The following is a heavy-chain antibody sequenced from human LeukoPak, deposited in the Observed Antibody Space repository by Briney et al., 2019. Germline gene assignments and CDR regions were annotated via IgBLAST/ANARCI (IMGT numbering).Heavy chain of an antibody. CDR2: IYYSGST. Sequence: SETLSLTCTVSGGSISSGGYYWSWIRLHPGKGLEWLGYIYYSGSTYYNPSLKSRITISVDTSKNQFSLKLSSVTAADTAVYYCARYEVVPAAMGWFDPWGQGTLVTVSS. CDR3: ARYEVVPAAMGWFDP. V-gene: IGHV4-31*03. D-gene: IGHD2-2*01. J-gene: IGHJ5*02. CDR1: GGSISSGGYY.